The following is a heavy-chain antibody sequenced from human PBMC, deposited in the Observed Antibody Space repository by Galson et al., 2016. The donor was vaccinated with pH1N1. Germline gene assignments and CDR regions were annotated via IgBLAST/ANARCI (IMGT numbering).Heavy chain of an antibody. V-gene: IGHV3-7*02. CDR1: GFTISDYW. J-gene: IGHJ4*02. CDR3: ARVGKKWLAYFDY. Sequence: SLRLSCASSGFTISDYWMTWVRQAPGKGLEWVANIKQDGSEKYYVDSVKGRFTISRDNAKNSLYLQMNSLRAEDTGVYYCARVGKKWLAYFDYWGQGTLVTVSS. D-gene: IGHD6-19*01. CDR2: IKQDGSEK.